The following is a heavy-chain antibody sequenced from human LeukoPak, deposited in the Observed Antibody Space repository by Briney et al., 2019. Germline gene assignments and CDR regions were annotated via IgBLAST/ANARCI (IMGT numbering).Heavy chain of an antibody. Sequence: GGSLRLSCAPSGFTFSSYEMNWVRQAPGKGLDWVSYISSGGRTTYYADSVKGRFTISRDNAKNSLYLQMNSLRAEDTAVYYCARGGLASSSWDYWGQGTLVTVSS. J-gene: IGHJ4*02. V-gene: IGHV3-48*03. CDR1: GFTFSSYE. D-gene: IGHD6-6*01. CDR3: ARGGLASSSWDY. CDR2: ISSGGRTT.